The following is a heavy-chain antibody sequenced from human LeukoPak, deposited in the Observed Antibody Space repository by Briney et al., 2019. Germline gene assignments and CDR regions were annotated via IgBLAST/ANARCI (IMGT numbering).Heavy chain of an antibody. D-gene: IGHD6-19*01. CDR1: GFIFSRYG. Sequence: GGSLGLSCAASGFIFSRYGMTWVRQAPGKGLEWVAAISGSGAGTYYADSVKGRFTISRDNFKNTLYLRMNSLRAEDTAIYYCAKVGVEVAGSRGDIECWGQGTLVTVSS. J-gene: IGHJ4*02. V-gene: IGHV3-23*01. CDR2: ISGSGAGT. CDR3: AKVGVEVAGSRGDIEC.